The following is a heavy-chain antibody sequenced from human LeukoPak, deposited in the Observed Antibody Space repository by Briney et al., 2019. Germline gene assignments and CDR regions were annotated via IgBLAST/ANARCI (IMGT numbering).Heavy chain of an antibody. Sequence: GGALRLSCAASGFTFSSYNMNWVRPAPGKGLEWVSSISSSSSYIYYADSVKGRFTISRDNAKNSLYLQMNSLRAEDTAVYYCARFSGYCSSTSCTPGDWGQGTLVTVSS. D-gene: IGHD2-2*01. CDR2: ISSSSSYI. CDR1: GFTFSSYN. J-gene: IGHJ4*02. CDR3: ARFSGYCSSTSCTPGD. V-gene: IGHV3-21*01.